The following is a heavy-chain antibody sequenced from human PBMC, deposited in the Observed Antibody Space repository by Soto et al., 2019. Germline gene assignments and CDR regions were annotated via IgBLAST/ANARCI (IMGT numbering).Heavy chain of an antibody. CDR2: ISAYNGNT. CDR3: ARWVSGTVTHRWSWFDP. CDR1: GYTFTSYG. Sequence: QVQLVQSGAEVKKPGASVKVSCKASGYTFTSYGISWVRQAPGQGLEWMGWISAYNGNTIYAQKLQGRVTMTTDTSTSTAYMELRSLRSDDTAVYYCARWVSGTVTHRWSWFDPWGQGTLVTVSS. D-gene: IGHD4-17*01. J-gene: IGHJ5*02. V-gene: IGHV1-18*01.